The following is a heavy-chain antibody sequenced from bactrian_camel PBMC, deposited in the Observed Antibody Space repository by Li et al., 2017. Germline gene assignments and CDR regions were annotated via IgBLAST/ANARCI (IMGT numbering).Heavy chain of an antibody. Sequence: HVQLVESGGGSVQAGGSLRLTCTASKYTSSHPCMAWFRQAPGKEREGVAAMTTDGDHTYVADSVKGRFTISRDNAKNTLYLQLNSLTREDSAMYYCTRETQWVEYHEFAEYWGQGTQVTVS. CDR1: KYTSSHPC. CDR2: MTTDGDHT. J-gene: IGHJ4*01. CDR3: TRETQWVEYHEFAEY. D-gene: IGHD3*01. V-gene: IGHV3S1*01.